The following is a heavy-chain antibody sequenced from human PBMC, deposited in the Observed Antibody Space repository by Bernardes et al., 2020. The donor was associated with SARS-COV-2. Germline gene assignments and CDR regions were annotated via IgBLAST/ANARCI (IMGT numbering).Heavy chain of an antibody. J-gene: IGHJ6*02. Sequence: GGSLRLSCAASGFTFNMYAMTWVRQAPGKGLEWVSGISVSGGSTYYADSVKGRFTLSRDNSKNTLFLQMNSLRAEDTAVYYCAKCVVGYYAVDVWGQGTTVTVSS. CDR3: AKCVVGYYAVDV. CDR1: GFTFNMYA. D-gene: IGHD2-15*01. V-gene: IGHV3-23*01. CDR2: ISVSGGST.